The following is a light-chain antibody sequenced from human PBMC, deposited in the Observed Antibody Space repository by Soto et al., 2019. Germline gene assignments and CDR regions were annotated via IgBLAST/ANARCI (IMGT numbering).Light chain of an antibody. CDR2: GAS. CDR1: QSVSIN. CDR3: QQYNNWPPIT. J-gene: IGKJ5*01. V-gene: IGKV3-15*01. Sequence: VMTQSPATLSLSHGERATLSCRASQSVSINLAWYQQIPGQAPRLLIYGASTRATGIPARFSGSGSGTEFILTISSLQSEDFAVYYCQQYNNWPPITFGQGTRLEFK.